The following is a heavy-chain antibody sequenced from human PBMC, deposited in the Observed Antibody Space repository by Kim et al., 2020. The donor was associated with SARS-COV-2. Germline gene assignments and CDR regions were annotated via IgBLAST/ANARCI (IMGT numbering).Heavy chain of an antibody. Sequence: SETLSLTCTVSGGSISSGGYYWNWIRQHPGKGLERIGYIYYSGSTYYNPSLKSRVTISVDTSKNQFSLKLSSVTAADTAVYYCARAMAPAAPLDYWGQGTLVTVSS. D-gene: IGHD2-2*01. J-gene: IGHJ4*02. CDR3: ARAMAPAAPLDY. CDR1: GGSISSGGYY. CDR2: IYYSGST. V-gene: IGHV4-31*03.